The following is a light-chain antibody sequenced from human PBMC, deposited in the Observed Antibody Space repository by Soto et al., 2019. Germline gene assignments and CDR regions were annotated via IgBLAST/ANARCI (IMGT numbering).Light chain of an antibody. CDR1: QSISSY. V-gene: IGKV1-39*01. Sequence: DIQMTQSPSSLSASVGYRVTITCLASQSISSYLNWYQQKPGKAPKLLIYAASSLQSGVPSRFSGSGSGTDLTLTISSLQPEDFANYYCQQSYSTPHTFGQGTKVDI. CDR3: QQSYSTPHT. CDR2: AAS. J-gene: IGKJ1*01.